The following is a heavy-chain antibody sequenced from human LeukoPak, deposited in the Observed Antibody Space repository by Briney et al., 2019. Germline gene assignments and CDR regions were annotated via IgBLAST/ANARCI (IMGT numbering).Heavy chain of an antibody. Sequence: GRRPISQGIEWMGWISAYNGNTNYAQKLQGRVTMTTDTSTSTAYMELRSLRSDDTAVYYCARGTHDFWSGYSLFDYWGQGTLVTVSS. J-gene: IGHJ4*02. CDR2: ISAYNGNT. CDR3: ARGTHDFWSGYSLFDY. V-gene: IGHV1-18*01. D-gene: IGHD3-3*01.